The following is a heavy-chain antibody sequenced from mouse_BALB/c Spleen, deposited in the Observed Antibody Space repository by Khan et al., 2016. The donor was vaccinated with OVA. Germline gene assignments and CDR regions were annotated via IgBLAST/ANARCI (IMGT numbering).Heavy chain of an antibody. J-gene: IGHJ2*01. CDR1: GYSITSGYS. D-gene: IGHD2-3*01. Sequence: VQLKESGPDLVKPSQSLSLTCTVTGYSITSGYSRYWIRQLLGNILEWMGYIHYSGSTNYNPSLKSRISITRDTSKNQSFLQLNSVTTEDTATYYCARDGYYFDYWGQGTTLTVSS. CDR3: ARDGYYFDY. CDR2: IHYSGST. V-gene: IGHV3-1*02.